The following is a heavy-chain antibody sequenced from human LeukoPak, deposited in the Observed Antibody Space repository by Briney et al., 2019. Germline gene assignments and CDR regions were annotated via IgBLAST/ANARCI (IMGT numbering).Heavy chain of an antibody. Sequence: GGSLRLSCAASGFTFSSYWMSWVRQAPGKGLEWVANIKRDGSEKYYVDSVKGRFTISRDNAKNSLYLQMNSLRAEDTAVYYCARDRGTYYDFWSGYYHNYYFDYWGQGTLVTVSS. CDR2: IKRDGSEK. CDR3: ARDRGTYYDFWSGYYHNYYFDY. V-gene: IGHV3-7*01. CDR1: GFTFSSYW. J-gene: IGHJ4*02. D-gene: IGHD3-3*01.